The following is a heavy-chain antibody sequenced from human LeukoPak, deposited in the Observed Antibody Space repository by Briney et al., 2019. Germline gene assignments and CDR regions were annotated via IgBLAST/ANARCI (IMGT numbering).Heavy chain of an antibody. V-gene: IGHV3-48*01. CDR1: GFTFSSFG. CDR3: ASGAAAGTDAEYFQH. J-gene: IGHJ1*01. D-gene: IGHD6-13*01. CDR2: ISSSSSTI. Sequence: GGSLRLSCAASGFTFSSFGMNWVRQAPGRGLEWVSYISSSSSTIYYADSVKGRFTISRDNAKNSLYLQMNSLRAEDTAVYYCASGAAAGTDAEYFQHWGQGTLVTVSS.